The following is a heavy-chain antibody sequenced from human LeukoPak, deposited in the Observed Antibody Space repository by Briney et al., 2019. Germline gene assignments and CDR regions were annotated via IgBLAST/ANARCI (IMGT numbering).Heavy chain of an antibody. J-gene: IGHJ6*02. Sequence: AASVKVSCKASGYTFTSYGVSWVRQAPGQGLEWMGWISAYNGNTNYAQKLQGRVTMTTDTSTSTAYMELRSLRSDDTAVYYCARRDYSNLYGMDVWGQGTTVTVSS. CDR1: GYTFTSYG. CDR2: ISAYNGNT. D-gene: IGHD4-11*01. V-gene: IGHV1-18*01. CDR3: ARRDYSNLYGMDV.